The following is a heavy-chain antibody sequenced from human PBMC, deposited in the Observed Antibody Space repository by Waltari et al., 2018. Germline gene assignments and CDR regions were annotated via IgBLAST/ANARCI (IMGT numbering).Heavy chain of an antibody. CDR3: TTDRDYYGSGSYFDY. D-gene: IGHD3-10*01. CDR2: IKSKTDGGTT. Sequence: VQLVQSGAEVKKPGASVKVSCKASGYTFTSYDINWVRQAPGKGLEWVGRIKSKTDGGTTDYAAPVKGRFTISRDDSKNTLYLQMNSLKTEDTAVYYCTTDRDYYGSGSYFDYWGQGTLVTVSS. V-gene: IGHV3-15*01. CDR1: GYTFTSYD. J-gene: IGHJ4*02.